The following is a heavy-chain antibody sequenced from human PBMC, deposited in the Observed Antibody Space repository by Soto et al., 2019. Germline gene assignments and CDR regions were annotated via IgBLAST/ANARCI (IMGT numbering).Heavy chain of an antibody. D-gene: IGHD1-20*01. CDR2: INSDGSST. J-gene: IGHJ4*02. CDR3: ATQETRFNWNDGSAWTYFDY. Sequence: HPGGSLRLSCAASGFTFSSYWMHWVRQAPGKGLVWVSRINSDGSSTSYADSVKGRFTISRDNAKNTLYLQMNSLRAEDTAVYYCATQETRFNWNDGSAWTYFDYWGQGTLVTVSS. CDR1: GFTFSSYW. V-gene: IGHV3-74*01.